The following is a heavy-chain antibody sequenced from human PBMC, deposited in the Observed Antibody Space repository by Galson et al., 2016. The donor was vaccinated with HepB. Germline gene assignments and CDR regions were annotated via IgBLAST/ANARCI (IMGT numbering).Heavy chain of an antibody. CDR3: ATSSPSSQPAN. CDR2: ISGSGDT. CDR1: GFTFSGYG. V-gene: IGHV3-23*01. D-gene: IGHD2-2*01. J-gene: IGHJ4*02. Sequence: SLRLSCAASGFTFSGYGMHWVRQAPGKGLEWVSGISGSGDTKFADSVKGRFTISRDNSKTTLYLQMNSLKTEDTAVYYCATSSPSSQPANWGQGTLVTVSS.